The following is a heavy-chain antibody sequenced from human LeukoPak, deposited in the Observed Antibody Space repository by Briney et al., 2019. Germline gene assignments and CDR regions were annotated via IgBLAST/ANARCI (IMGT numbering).Heavy chain of an antibody. D-gene: IGHD2-15*01. J-gene: IGHJ4*02. CDR2: ISGSGGST. CDR3: AKGAPYCPDY. CDR1: GFIFSSYA. Sequence: GGSLRLSCAASGFIFSSYAMSWVREARGKGVEWVSAISGSGGSTYYADSVKGRFTISRDNSKNTLYLQMNSLRAEDTAVYYCAKGAPYCPDYWGQGTLVTVSS. V-gene: IGHV3-23*01.